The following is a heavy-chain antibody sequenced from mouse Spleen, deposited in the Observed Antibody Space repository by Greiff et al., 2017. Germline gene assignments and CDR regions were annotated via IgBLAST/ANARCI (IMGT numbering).Heavy chain of an antibody. CDR3: AREEVYYGYVGY. CDR2: ISSGGGST. D-gene: IGHD1-2*01. CDR1: GFTFSSYY. J-gene: IGHJ2*01. Sequence: EVMLVESGGGLVKLGGSLKLSCAASGFTFSSYYMSWVRQTPEKRLEWVATISSGGGSTYYPDSVKGRFTISRDNAKNTLYLQMSSLNSEDTAVYYCAREEVYYGYVGYWGQGTTLTVSS. V-gene: IGHV5-9*01.